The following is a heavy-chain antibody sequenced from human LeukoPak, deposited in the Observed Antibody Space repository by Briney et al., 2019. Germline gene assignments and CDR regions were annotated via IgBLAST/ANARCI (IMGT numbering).Heavy chain of an antibody. D-gene: IGHD4-17*01. V-gene: IGHV4-4*07. CDR3: ARDPRYGVYERYLDL. CDR1: DGSVSGYY. Sequence: SETLSLTCTVSDGSVSGYYWNWIRQPAGKGLEWIGRISTSGSTNYNPSLKSRVTMSIDTSKRQFFLRLTSVTAADTAVYYCARDPRYGVYERYLDLWGRGTLVTVSP. J-gene: IGHJ2*01. CDR2: ISTSGST.